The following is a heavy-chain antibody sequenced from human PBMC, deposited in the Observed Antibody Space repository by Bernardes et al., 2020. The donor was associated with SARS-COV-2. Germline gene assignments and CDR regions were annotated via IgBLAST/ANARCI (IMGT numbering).Heavy chain of an antibody. CDR3: ARLRSSSWYGNYYYYYGMDV. D-gene: IGHD6-13*01. J-gene: IGHJ6*02. CDR1: GGSFSGYS. CDR2: INHSGST. Sequence: SETLSLTCAVYGGSFSGYSWSWIRQPPGKGLEWIGEINHSGSTNYNPSLKSRVTISVDTSKNQFSLKLSSVTAADTAVYYCARLRSSSWYGNYYYYYGMDVWGQGTTVTVSS. V-gene: IGHV4-34*01.